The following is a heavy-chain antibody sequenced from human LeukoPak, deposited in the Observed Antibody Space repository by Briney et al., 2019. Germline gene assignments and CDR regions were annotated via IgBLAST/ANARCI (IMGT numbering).Heavy chain of an antibody. CDR1: GFTFSSYG. D-gene: IGHD3-3*01. Sequence: GGSLRLSCGASGFTFSSYGMHWVRQGPGKGLEWVAFIRHDGSKKYHADSVKGRFTISRDNSKNTLYLQMNSLRVEDTAMYYCAKGAYYADWGQGTLVTVSS. J-gene: IGHJ4*02. V-gene: IGHV3-30*02. CDR3: AKGAYYAD. CDR2: IRHDGSKK.